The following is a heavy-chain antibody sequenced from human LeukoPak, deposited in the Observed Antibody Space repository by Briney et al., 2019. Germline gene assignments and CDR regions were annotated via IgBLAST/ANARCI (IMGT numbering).Heavy chain of an antibody. D-gene: IGHD3-22*01. CDR2: IYYSGST. Sequence: SETLSLTCSVFSGSITTSSYYWSWIRQHPGKGLEWIGYIYYSGSTYYNPSLKSRVTISVDTSKNQFSLKLSSVTAADTAVYYCAREGVNYYDSSGYYAVYWGQGTLVTVSS. CDR1: SGSITTSSYY. CDR3: AREGVNYYDSSGYYAVY. J-gene: IGHJ4*02. V-gene: IGHV4-31*03.